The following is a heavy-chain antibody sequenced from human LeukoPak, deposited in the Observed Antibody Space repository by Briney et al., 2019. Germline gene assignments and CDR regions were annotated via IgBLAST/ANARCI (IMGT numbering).Heavy chain of an antibody. D-gene: IGHD1-26*01. V-gene: IGHV3-30-3*01. CDR1: GFTFSSYA. CDR3: AREEGATDY. J-gene: IGHJ4*02. Sequence: GGSLRLSCAASGFTFSSYAMHWVRQAPGKGLEWVAVISYDGSNKYYADSVKGRFTISRDNSKNTLYLQMNSLRAEDTAVYYCAREEGATDYWGQGTLVTVSS. CDR2: ISYDGSNK.